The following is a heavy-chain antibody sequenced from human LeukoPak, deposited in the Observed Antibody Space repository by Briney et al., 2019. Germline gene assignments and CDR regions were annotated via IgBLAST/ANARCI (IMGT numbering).Heavy chain of an antibody. CDR2: ISYDGSNK. J-gene: IGHJ4*02. CDR3: ARPGGQWLVSSFLDY. D-gene: IGHD6-19*01. Sequence: GGSLRLSCAASGFTFSSYAMHWVRQAPGKGLEWVAVISYDGSNKYYADSVKGRFTISGDNSKNTLYLQMNSLRAEDTAVYYCARPGGQWLVSSFLDYWGQGTLVTVSS. CDR1: GFTFSSYA. V-gene: IGHV3-30*01.